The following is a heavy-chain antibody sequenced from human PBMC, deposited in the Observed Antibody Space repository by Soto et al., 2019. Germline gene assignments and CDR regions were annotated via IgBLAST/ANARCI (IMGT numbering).Heavy chain of an antibody. CDR2: IYYSGST. CDR1: GGSISSYY. V-gene: IGHV4-59*08. J-gene: IGHJ4*02. D-gene: IGHD3-10*01. CDR3: ARSPITMVRGAIRFDY. Sequence: SETLSLTCTVSGGSISSYYWSWIRQPPGKGLEWIGYIYYSGSTNYNPSLKSRVTISVDTSKNQFSLKLSSVTAADTAVYYCARSPITMVRGAIRFDYWGQGTLVTVSS.